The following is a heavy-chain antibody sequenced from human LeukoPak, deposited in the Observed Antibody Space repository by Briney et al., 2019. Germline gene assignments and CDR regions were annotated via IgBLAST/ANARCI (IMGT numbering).Heavy chain of an antibody. CDR3: AKDGVWGYIDY. CDR2: SGTGKMT. Sequence: PGGSLRLSCAASGFTFSSYEMNWVRQAPGKGLEWVSSSGTGKMTYYADSVKGRFTISRDKSKSTVYLQMNSLRVDDTAVYFCAKDGVWGYIDYWGQGTLVIVSP. D-gene: IGHD7-27*01. V-gene: IGHV3-23*01. CDR1: GFTFSSYE. J-gene: IGHJ4*02.